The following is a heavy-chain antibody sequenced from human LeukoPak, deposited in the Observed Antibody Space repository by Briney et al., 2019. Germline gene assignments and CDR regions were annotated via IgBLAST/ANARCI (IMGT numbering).Heavy chain of an antibody. Sequence: GGSLRLSCVASGFTFGHNAMAWVRQAPGKRLEWVSALSGSGGDTFYADSVKGRFTISRDNSKNTLFLQLSSLRPDDTAVYYCAKGAPSSSSIFDFWGPGTLVTVSS. CDR1: GFTFGHNA. CDR3: AKGAPSSSSIFDF. V-gene: IGHV3-23*01. J-gene: IGHJ4*02. D-gene: IGHD6-6*01. CDR2: LSGSGGDT.